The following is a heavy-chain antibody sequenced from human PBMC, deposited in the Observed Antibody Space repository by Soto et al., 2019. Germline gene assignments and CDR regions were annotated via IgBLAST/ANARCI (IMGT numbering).Heavy chain of an antibody. V-gene: IGHV3-23*01. CDR2: MSIGGEKT. J-gene: IGHJ4*02. Sequence: EVHVFESGGGLVQPGGSLRLSCAASGFSFSDYSMAWVHQTPEKGLEWVSGMSIGGEKTFYIDSVKGRFIVSRDSSRDTVYFQMNRLRVEDTAVYYCARWNGYGDLWGQGTLVTVSS. CDR1: GFSFSDYS. CDR3: ARWNGYGDL. D-gene: IGHD1-1*01.